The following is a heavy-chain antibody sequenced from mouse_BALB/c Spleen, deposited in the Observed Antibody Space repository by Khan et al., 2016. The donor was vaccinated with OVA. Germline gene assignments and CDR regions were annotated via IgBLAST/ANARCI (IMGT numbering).Heavy chain of an antibody. CDR2: VNPNNGDT. CDR1: GYSFTVYY. Sequence: VQLQQSGPDLVKPGASVKISCKASGYSFTVYYLSWVKQSHGESLEWIGRVNPNNGDTTYNQKFKGKAFLTVDKSSNTAYMDLRSVTTEDSAVYYCARRYDFFAYWGQGTLVTVSA. CDR3: ARRYDFFAY. J-gene: IGHJ3*01. V-gene: IGHV1-26*01. D-gene: IGHD2-14*01.